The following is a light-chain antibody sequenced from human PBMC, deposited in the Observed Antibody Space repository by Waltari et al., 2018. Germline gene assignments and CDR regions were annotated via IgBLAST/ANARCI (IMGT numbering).Light chain of an antibody. V-gene: IGLV1-47*01. J-gene: IGLJ3*02. CDR3: APWDDSLSGPGV. CDR2: RNN. Sequence: QSVLTQPPSASGTPGQRVTISCSGSSPNLGRNFVYWYQQLPGTAPKLLIYRNNQRPSGVPDRFSGSKSGTSASLAISGLRSEDEADYYCAPWDDSLSGPGVFGGGTKLTVL. CDR1: SPNLGRNF.